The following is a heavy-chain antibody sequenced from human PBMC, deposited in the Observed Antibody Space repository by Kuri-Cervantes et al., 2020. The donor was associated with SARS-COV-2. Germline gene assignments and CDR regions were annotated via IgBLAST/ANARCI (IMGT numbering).Heavy chain of an antibody. CDR2: VYYSGST. CDR3: ATHDFWSGSTFDY. CDR1: GGSISSSSYY. V-gene: IGHV4-39*01. Sequence: SETLSLTCTVSGGSISSSSYYWGWIRQPPGKGLEWIGSVYYSGSTYYNPSLKSRVTISVDTSKNQSSLKLSSVTAAATAVYYCATHDFWSGSTFDYWGQGTLVTVSS. D-gene: IGHD3-3*01. J-gene: IGHJ4*02.